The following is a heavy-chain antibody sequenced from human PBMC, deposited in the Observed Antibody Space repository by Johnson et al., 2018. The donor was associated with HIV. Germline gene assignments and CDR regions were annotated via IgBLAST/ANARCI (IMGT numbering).Heavy chain of an antibody. CDR1: GFTVSSNY. Sequence: EVQLVESGGGLIQPGGSLRLSCAASGFTVSSNYMSWVRQAPGKGLEWVSVIYSGGSTYYADSVKGRFTISRDNSKNTLYLQMNSLRAEDTAVYYCARDRYAYGDYVSAAFDIWGQGTMVTVSS. J-gene: IGHJ3*02. CDR3: ARDRYAYGDYVSAAFDI. V-gene: IGHV3-53*01. CDR2: IYSGGST. D-gene: IGHD4-17*01.